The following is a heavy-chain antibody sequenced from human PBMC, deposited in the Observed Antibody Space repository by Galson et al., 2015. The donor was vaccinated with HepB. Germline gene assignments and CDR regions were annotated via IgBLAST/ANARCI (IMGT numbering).Heavy chain of an antibody. CDR1: DGSISSSTYY. CDR3: GRYHATTPGVFDI. Sequence: LSLTCTVSDGSISSSTYYWGWIRQPPGKGLEWIGTIHYSGSTYYNPSLKSRVTISVDTSKNQFSLKVRSVTAADTAVYYCGRYHATTPGVFDIWGQGAMVTVSS. V-gene: IGHV4-39*01. J-gene: IGHJ3*02. CDR2: IHYSGST. D-gene: IGHD5-12*01.